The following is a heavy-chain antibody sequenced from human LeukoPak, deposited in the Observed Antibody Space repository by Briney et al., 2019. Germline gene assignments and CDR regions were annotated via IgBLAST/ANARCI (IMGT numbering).Heavy chain of an antibody. D-gene: IGHD3-22*01. CDR3: ASGGYYYDSSGYSFDY. V-gene: IGHV4-39*01. J-gene: IGHJ4*02. CDR2: IYYSGST. Sequence: SETLSLTCTVSGGSISSSTYYWGWIRQPPGKGLEWIGTIYYSGSTYYNPALKSRVTISVDTSKNQFSLKLSSVTAADTAVYYCASGGYYYDSSGYSFDYWGQGTLVTVSS. CDR1: GGSISSSTYY.